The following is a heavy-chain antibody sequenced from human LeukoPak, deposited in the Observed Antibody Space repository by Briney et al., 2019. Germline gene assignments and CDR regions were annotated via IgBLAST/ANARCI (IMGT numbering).Heavy chain of an antibody. D-gene: IGHD1-14*01. CDR2: IFPADSDT. CDR3: ARHRYPDY. J-gene: IGHJ4*02. Sequence: GESLKISCKGSGYSFNTYWIGWVRQMPGKGPEWMGIIFPADSDTRYSPSFQGQVTISVDKSISTAYLQWSSLKASDTAMYYCARHRYPDYWGQGTLVTVSS. V-gene: IGHV5-51*01. CDR1: GYSFNTYW.